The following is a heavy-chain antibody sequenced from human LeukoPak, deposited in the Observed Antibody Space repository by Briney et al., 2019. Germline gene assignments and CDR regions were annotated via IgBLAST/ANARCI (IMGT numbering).Heavy chain of an antibody. CDR1: GFTFSSYA. CDR2: ISDSGGSR. J-gene: IGHJ4*02. D-gene: IGHD3-22*01. V-gene: IGHV3-23*01. CDR3: ATPYDSTSYYPLTY. Sequence: GGSLRLSCAASGFTFSSYAMTWVRQAPGKGLEWASKISDSGGSRYYADSVKGRFTISRDNSKNTLYLQVKSLRAEDTAVYYCATPYDSTSYYPLTYWGQGTLVTVSS.